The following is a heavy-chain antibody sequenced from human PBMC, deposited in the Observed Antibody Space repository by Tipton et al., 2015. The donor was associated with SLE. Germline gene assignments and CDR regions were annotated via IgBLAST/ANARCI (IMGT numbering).Heavy chain of an antibody. J-gene: IGHJ6*03. CDR3: ARALWGSDRYYYYMDV. CDR1: DDSISHYY. Sequence: TLSLTCTVSDDSISHYYWSWIRQSPGKGLEWIGYIFYTGRISSNPSLKSRVTISMDTSKNLFSLRLSSVTAADTAVYYCARALWGSDRYYYYMDVWGKGTTVTVSS. D-gene: IGHD2-21*01. CDR2: IFYTGRI. V-gene: IGHV4-59*01.